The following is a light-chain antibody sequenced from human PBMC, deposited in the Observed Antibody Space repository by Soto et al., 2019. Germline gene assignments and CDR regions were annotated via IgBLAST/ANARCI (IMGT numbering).Light chain of an antibody. CDR2: GVS. J-gene: IGLJ3*02. Sequence: QSALTQPASVSGSPGQSITISCTGTSSGVGTYNYVSWYQQHPGKAPKLMIYGVSNRPSGIPNRFSGSKSGNTASLTISGLQAEDEADYYCNSYTTTSTVVFGGGTKLTVL. CDR3: NSYTTTSTVV. V-gene: IGLV2-14*01. CDR1: SSGVGTYNY.